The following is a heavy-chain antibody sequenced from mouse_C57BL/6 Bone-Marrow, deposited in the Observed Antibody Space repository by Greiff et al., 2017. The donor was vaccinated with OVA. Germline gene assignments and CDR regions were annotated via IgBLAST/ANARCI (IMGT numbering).Heavy chain of an antibody. J-gene: IGHJ1*03. CDR3: ARHEEAGYDYDERWYFDV. Sequence: VKLQESGAELVKPGASVKLSCKASGYTFTEYTIHWVKQRSGQGLEWIGWFYPGSGSIKYNEKFKDKATLTADKSSSTVYMELIRLTSEDSAVYFCARHEEAGYDYDERWYFDVWGTGTTVTVSS. CDR1: GYTFTEYT. D-gene: IGHD2-4*01. CDR2: FYPGSGSI. V-gene: IGHV1-62-2*01.